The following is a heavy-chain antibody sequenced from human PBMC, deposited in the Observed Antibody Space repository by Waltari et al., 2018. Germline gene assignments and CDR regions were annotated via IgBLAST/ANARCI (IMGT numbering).Heavy chain of an antibody. D-gene: IGHD3-10*01. CDR1: GFTFSSYE. V-gene: IGHV3-48*03. CDR3: TRERSVTGKGNLDY. Sequence: EVQLVESGGGLVQTGGSLRLPCAASGFTFSSYEMNWVRQARGKGLEWVSYISSGGSNIFYAESVKGRFTISRDNAKNSLYLQMNSLRVEDTAVYYCTRERSVTGKGNLDYWGQGTLVTVSS. CDR2: ISSGGSNI. J-gene: IGHJ4*02.